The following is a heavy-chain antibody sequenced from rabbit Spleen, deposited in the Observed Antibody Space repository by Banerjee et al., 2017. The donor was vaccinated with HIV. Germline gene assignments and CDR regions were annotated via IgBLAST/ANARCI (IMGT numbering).Heavy chain of an antibody. D-gene: IGHD2-1*01. Sequence: QSLEESGGDLVKPGASLTLTCTASGFSFSAGYYMCWVRQAPGKGLEWIACIDIASSSSTYYASWARGRFTISKTSSTTVTLQVTSLTAADTATYFCARGSATMTKVITGFFLALWGPGTLVTVS. CDR3: ARGSATMTKVITGFFLAL. V-gene: IGHV1S40*01. J-gene: IGHJ4*01. CDR2: IDIASSSST. CDR1: GFSFSAGYY.